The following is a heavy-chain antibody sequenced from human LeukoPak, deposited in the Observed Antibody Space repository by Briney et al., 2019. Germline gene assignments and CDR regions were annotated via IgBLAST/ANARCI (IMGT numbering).Heavy chain of an antibody. Sequence: GGSLRLSCAASGFTFDDYAMHWVRQAPGKGLEWVSGISWNSGSIGYADSVEGRFTISRDNAKNSLYLQMNSLRAEDTALYYCAKDINYYGSGISHWGQGTLVTVSS. CDR1: GFTFDDYA. D-gene: IGHD3-10*01. J-gene: IGHJ4*02. V-gene: IGHV3-9*01. CDR2: ISWNSGSI. CDR3: AKDINYYGSGISH.